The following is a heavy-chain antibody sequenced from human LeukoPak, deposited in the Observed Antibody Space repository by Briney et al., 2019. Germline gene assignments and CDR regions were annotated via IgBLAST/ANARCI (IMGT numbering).Heavy chain of an antibody. J-gene: IGHJ4*02. CDR2: ISGSGGST. V-gene: IGHV3-23*01. CDR1: GFTFDDYT. D-gene: IGHD4-17*01. CDR3: ARDSYGDANFDS. Sequence: PGGSLRLSCAASGFTFDDYTMHWVRQAPGKGLEWVSAISGSGGSTYYADSVKGRFTISRDNSKNTLYLQMNSLRAEDTAVYYCARDSYGDANFDSWGQGTLVTVSS.